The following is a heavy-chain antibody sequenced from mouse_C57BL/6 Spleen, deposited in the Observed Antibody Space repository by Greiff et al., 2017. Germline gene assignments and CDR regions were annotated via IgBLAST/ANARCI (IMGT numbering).Heavy chain of an antibody. J-gene: IGHJ1*03. CDR1: GYAFSSSW. D-gene: IGHD2-4*01. V-gene: IGHV1-82*01. CDR3: ARKGDYDGYFDV. CDR2: IYPGDGDT. Sequence: VKLMESGPELVKPGASVKISCKASGYAFSSSWMNWVKQRPGKGLEWIGRIYPGDGDTNYNGKFKGKATLTADKSSSTAYMQLSSLTSEDSAVYFCARKGDYDGYFDVWGTGTTVTVSS.